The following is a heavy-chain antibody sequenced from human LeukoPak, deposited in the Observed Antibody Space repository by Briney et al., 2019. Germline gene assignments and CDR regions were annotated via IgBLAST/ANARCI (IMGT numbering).Heavy chain of an antibody. CDR1: GFTFNNYG. CDR2: IRYDGSDK. J-gene: IGHJ4*02. V-gene: IGHV3-30*02. D-gene: IGHD2-2*01. Sequence: GSLRLSCAASGFTFNNYGMHWVRQAPGKGLEWVAFIRYDGSDKYYADSVKGRFTISRDNSKNTLDLQMNSLRPQDTAVYYCTKESLPYCSTSSCSIDSWGQGTLVTVSS. CDR3: TKESLPYCSTSSCSIDS.